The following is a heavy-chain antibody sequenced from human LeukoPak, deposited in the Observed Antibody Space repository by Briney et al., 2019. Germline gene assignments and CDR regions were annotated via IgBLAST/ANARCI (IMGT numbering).Heavy chain of an antibody. CDR3: ARWRIAVAAPGPFDY. Sequence: PGGSLRLSCAASGFTFSSYSMNWVRQAPGKGLEWVSSISSSSSYIYYADSVKGRFTISRDNSKNTLYLQMNSLRAEDTAVYYCARWRIAVAAPGPFDYWGQGTLVTVSS. J-gene: IGHJ4*02. CDR1: GFTFSSYS. V-gene: IGHV3-21*01. D-gene: IGHD6-19*01. CDR2: ISSSSSYI.